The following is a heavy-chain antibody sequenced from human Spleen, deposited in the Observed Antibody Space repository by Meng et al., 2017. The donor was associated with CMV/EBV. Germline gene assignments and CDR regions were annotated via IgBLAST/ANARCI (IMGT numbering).Heavy chain of an antibody. Sequence: GESLKISCAASGFTFSSYWMHWVRQAPGKGLVWVSHINSDGSSTNYADSVKGRFTISRDNAKNTLYLQMNSLRAEDTAVYYCAKGYYYGMDVWGQGTTVTVSS. CDR3: AKGYYYGMDV. V-gene: IGHV3-74*01. CDR2: INSDGSST. J-gene: IGHJ6*02. CDR1: GFTFSSYW.